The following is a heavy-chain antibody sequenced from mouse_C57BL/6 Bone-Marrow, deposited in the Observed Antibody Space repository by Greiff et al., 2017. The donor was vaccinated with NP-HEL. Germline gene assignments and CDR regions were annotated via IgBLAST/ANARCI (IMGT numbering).Heavy chain of an antibody. CDR2: LSDCGSYT. J-gene: IGHJ4*01. CDR3: ARYYAMDY. V-gene: IGHV5-4*03. Sequence: EVKVEESGGGLVNPGGSGNLSCGASGFTFSSYALSSVRQTPPPMPSCLSPLSDCGSYTYYPDNVKGRFTISRDNAKNNLYLQMSHLKSEDTAMYYCARYYAMDYWGQGTSVTVSS. CDR1: GFTFSSYA.